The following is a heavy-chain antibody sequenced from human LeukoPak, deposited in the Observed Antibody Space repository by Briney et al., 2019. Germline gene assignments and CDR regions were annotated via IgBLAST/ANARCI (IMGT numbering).Heavy chain of an antibody. CDR3: AKHQQIYGDPLMDV. CDR1: GFTFSSYA. D-gene: IGHD4-17*01. V-gene: IGHV3-23*01. CDR2: ISGSGGRT. Sequence: HTGGSLRLSCAASGFTFSSYAMSWVRQAPGKGLEWVSTISGSGGRTYYTDSVKGRFTISRDNSKNTLLLQMNSLRVEDTAIYYWAKHQQIYGDPLMDVGAKGTTAT. J-gene: IGHJ6*04.